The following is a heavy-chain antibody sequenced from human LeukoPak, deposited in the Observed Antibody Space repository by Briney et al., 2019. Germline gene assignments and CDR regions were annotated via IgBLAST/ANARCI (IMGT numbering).Heavy chain of an antibody. D-gene: IGHD6-13*01. CDR3: VKDSDELIAAVYNWFDP. CDR1: GFTFSSYA. CDR2: ISGSGGST. J-gene: IGHJ5*02. V-gene: IGHV3-23*01. Sequence: GGSLRLSCAASGFTFSSYAMSWVRQAPGKGLEWVSAISGSGGSTYYADSVKGRFTISRDNFKDTLYLQMNSLRAEDTAVYYCVKDSDELIAAVYNWFDPWGQGTLVTVSS.